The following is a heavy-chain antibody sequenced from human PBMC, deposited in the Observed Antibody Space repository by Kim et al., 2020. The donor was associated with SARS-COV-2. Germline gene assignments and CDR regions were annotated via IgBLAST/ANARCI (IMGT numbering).Heavy chain of an antibody. V-gene: IGHV3-23*01. J-gene: IGHJ4*02. CDR2: LSAGGKST. Sequence: GGSLRLSCAASGFTFRHYAMSWVRQAPGKGLEWVSTLSAGGKSTYYADSVKGRFTISRDNSENTVYLQMNSLRAEDTAVYYCAKYEAVSGRPVFDFWGQGTLVTVSS. D-gene: IGHD6-19*01. CDR3: AKYEAVSGRPVFDF. CDR1: GFTFRHYA.